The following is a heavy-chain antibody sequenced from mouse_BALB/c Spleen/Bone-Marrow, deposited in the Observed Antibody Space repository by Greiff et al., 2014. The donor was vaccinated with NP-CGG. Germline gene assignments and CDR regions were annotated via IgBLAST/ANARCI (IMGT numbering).Heavy chain of an antibody. CDR1: GYTFTDHA. CDR2: ISGYYGDA. D-gene: IGHD2-14*01. CDR3: ARSGKVRNAMDY. V-gene: IGHV1S137*01. Sequence: VQLQQSGAKLVRPGVSVKISCKGSGYTFTDHAIHWVKRSHAKSLEWIGVISGYYGDAIYNQKFKGKATMPVDKSSSTAYMELARLTSEDSAIYYCARSGKVRNAMDYWGQGTSVTVSS. J-gene: IGHJ4*01.